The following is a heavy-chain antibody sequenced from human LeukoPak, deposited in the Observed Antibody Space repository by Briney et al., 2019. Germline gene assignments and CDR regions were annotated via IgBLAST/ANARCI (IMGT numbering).Heavy chain of an antibody. J-gene: IGHJ4*02. Sequence: ASVKVSCKASGYTFTASYIHWVRQPPGQGLEWMGWINPNTGATSYAQKFQGWVTMTRDTSISTGYMELSWLKSDDTAVYFCARGDCSGVSCYSVDSWGQGTLVTVSS. V-gene: IGHV1-2*04. D-gene: IGHD2-15*01. CDR2: INPNTGAT. CDR1: GYTFTASY. CDR3: ARGDCSGVSCYSVDS.